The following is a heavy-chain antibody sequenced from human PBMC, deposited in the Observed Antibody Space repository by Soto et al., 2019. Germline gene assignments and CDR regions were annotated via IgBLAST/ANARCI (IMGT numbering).Heavy chain of an antibody. J-gene: IGHJ4*02. CDR2: ISGSGDST. V-gene: IGHV3-23*01. Sequence: EVQLLESGGGLVQPGGSLRLSCAASGFTFSSYGINWVRQAPGKGLEWVSGISGSGDSTHYADSVKGRFTISRDNSKNTLYLKMNSLRAEATAVYYCAKQAPYRNSWYEIDHWVQGTLVTVSS. CDR1: GFTFSSYG. D-gene: IGHD6-13*01. CDR3: AKQAPYRNSWYEIDH.